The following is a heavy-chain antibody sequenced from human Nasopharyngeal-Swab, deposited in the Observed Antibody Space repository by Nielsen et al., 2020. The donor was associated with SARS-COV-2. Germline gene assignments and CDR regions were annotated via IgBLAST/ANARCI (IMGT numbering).Heavy chain of an antibody. CDR1: GFTFGDYA. CDR2: ISWNSGTI. D-gene: IGHD3-22*01. Sequence: SLKISCTASGFTFGDYAMHWVRQVPGKGLEWVSGISWNSGTIGYVESVRGRFTISRDNAKNSLYLQMNSLRAEDTAVYYCASAHRAYGDSGYYPLDYWGKGTLVTVSS. CDR3: ASAHRAYGDSGYYPLDY. V-gene: IGHV3-9*01. J-gene: IGHJ4*02.